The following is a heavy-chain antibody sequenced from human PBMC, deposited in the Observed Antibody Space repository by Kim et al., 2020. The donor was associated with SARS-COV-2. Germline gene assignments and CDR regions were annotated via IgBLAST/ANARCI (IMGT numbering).Heavy chain of an antibody. D-gene: IGHD1-7*01. Sequence: ASVKVSCKASGYTFTGYYMHWVRQAPGQGLEWMGWINPNSGGTNYAQKFQGRVTMTRDTSISTAYMELSRLRSDDTAVYYCARVLIGLELRPDYWGQGTLVTVSS. CDR2: INPNSGGT. J-gene: IGHJ4*02. CDR1: GYTFTGYY. CDR3: ARVLIGLELRPDY. V-gene: IGHV1-2*02.